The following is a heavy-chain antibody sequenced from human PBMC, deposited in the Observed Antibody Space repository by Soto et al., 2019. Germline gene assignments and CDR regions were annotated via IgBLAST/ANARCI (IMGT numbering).Heavy chain of an antibody. J-gene: IGHJ4*02. V-gene: IGHV3-30*18. CDR2: ISYDGSNK. CDR1: GFTFISYG. D-gene: IGHD5-18*01. CDR3: AKDGGYNAVGRFDY. Sequence: PGGSLRLSCAASGFTFISYGMHWVRQAPGKGLEWVAVISYDGSNKYYADSVKGRFTISRDNSKNTLYLQMNSLRAEDTAVYYCAKDGGYNAVGRFDYWGQGTLVTVSS.